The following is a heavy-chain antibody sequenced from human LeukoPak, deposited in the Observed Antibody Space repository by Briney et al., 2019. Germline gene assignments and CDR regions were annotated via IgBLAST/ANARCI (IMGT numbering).Heavy chain of an antibody. CDR3: ARVAKDCGGDCFSDF. CDR1: GFTVSSNS. Sequence: GGSLRLSCAASGFTVSSNSMSWVRQTPGKGLEWVSVIYYGGSTFYADSVQGRVSMSRDNSKNILYLQINNLRAEDSAVYYCARVAKDCGGDCFSDFLGQGTLVTVSS. J-gene: IGHJ4*02. V-gene: IGHV3-66*01. CDR2: IYYGGST. D-gene: IGHD2-21*02.